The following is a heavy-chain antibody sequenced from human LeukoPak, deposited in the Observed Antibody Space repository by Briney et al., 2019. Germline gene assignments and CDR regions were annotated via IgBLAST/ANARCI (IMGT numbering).Heavy chain of an antibody. CDR2: IIPIFGTA. D-gene: IGHD4-23*01. CDR1: EGSFSIYA. CDR3: ARGWLAETTVVTPYNY. V-gene: IGHV1-69*13. J-gene: IGHJ4*02. Sequence: ASVKVSCKASEGSFSIYAINWVRQAPGQGLEWMGGIIPIFGTANYAQKFQDRVTITAVESMSTVYMELSSLRSEDTAVYYCARGWLAETTVVTPYNYWGQGTLVTVSS.